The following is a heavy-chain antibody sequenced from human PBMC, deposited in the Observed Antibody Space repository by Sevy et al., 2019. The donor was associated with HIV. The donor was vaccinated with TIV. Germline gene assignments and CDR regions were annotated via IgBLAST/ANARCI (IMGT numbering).Heavy chain of an antibody. CDR1: GFTFSNAW. J-gene: IGHJ4*02. Sequence: GGSLRLSCAVSGFTFSNAWMNWVRQAPGTGLQWVGLIKSKIDGETTDYAAPVKGRFTISRVDSKNTVYLQMNSLKTEGTAVYYCATAPGYYDSSPFDYWGPGTLVTVSS. D-gene: IGHD3-22*01. CDR2: IKSKIDGETT. V-gene: IGHV3-15*01. CDR3: ATAPGYYDSSPFDY.